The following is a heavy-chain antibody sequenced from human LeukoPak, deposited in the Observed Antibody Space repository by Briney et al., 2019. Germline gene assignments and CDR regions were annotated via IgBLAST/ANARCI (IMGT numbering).Heavy chain of an antibody. CDR3: ARGPERYSGGWYYFNY. V-gene: IGHV4-59*01. Sequence: SETLSLTCTVSGGSIGSYYWSWIRQPPGKGLEWIGYIYYSGSTNYNPSLKSRVTVSVDTSKNQFSLKLSSVTAADTAVYYCARGPERYSGGWYYFNYWGQGTPVTVSS. D-gene: IGHD6-19*01. CDR1: GGSIGSYY. J-gene: IGHJ4*02. CDR2: IYYSGST.